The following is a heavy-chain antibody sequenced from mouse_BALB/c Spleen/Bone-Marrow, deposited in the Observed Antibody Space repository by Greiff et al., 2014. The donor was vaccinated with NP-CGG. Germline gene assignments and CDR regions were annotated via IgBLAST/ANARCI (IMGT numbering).Heavy chain of an antibody. CDR1: GFTFTDYY. CDR2: IRNKANGYTT. Sequence: EVKLVESGGGLVQPGGSLRLSCETSGFTFTDYYMNWVRQPPGKALEWLGFIRNKANGYTTEYSASVKGRFTTSRDNSQSILYLQMNTLRAEDSATYYCARDIGRLLFDYWGQGTTLTVSS. D-gene: IGHD1-2*01. J-gene: IGHJ2*01. CDR3: ARDIGRLLFDY. V-gene: IGHV7-3*02.